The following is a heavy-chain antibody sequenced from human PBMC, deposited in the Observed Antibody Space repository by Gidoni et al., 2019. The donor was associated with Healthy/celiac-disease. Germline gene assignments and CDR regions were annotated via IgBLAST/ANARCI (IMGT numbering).Heavy chain of an antibody. CDR3: AKDVTIFGVVQYFDY. D-gene: IGHD3-3*01. J-gene: IGHJ4*02. Sequence: EVQLLESGGGLVQPGGSLRLSCAASGFTLSSYAMSWVRQAPGKGLEWVSAISGSGGSTYYADSVKGRFTISRDNSKNTLYLQMNSLRAEDTAVYYCAKDVTIFGVVQYFDYWGQGTLVTVSS. CDR2: ISGSGGST. CDR1: GFTLSSYA. V-gene: IGHV3-23*01.